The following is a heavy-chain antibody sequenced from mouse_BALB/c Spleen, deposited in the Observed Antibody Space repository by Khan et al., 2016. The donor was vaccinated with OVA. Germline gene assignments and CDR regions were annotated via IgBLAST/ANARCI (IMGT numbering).Heavy chain of an antibody. Sequence: VQLQESGAELARPGASVKMSCKASGYTFTSYTIHWIKQRPGQGLEWIGYINPSNGYTNYNQKFKDKATLTADKSSTTAYMQLSSLTSDDSAVYNWVRDGAYYRNDGWFAYRGQGTLVTVAA. D-gene: IGHD2-14*01. CDR3: VRDGAYYRNDGWFAY. V-gene: IGHV1-4*01. J-gene: IGHJ3*01. CDR1: GYTFTSYT. CDR2: INPSNGYT.